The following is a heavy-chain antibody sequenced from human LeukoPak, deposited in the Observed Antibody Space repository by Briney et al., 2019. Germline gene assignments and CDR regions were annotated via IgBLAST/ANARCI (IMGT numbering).Heavy chain of an antibody. Sequence: PGRSLRLSCAASGFTFDDYTMHWVRQAPGKGLEWVSGISWNSGSIGYADSVKGRFTISRDNAKNSLYLQMNSLRAEDTALYYCAKAGDDSSGYYYAYYFGYWGQGTLVTVSS. D-gene: IGHD3-22*01. J-gene: IGHJ4*02. CDR3: AKAGDDSSGYYYAYYFGY. CDR1: GFTFDDYT. V-gene: IGHV3-9*01. CDR2: ISWNSGSI.